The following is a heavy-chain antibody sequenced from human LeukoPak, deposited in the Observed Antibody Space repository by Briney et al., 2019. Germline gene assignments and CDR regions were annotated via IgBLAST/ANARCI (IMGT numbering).Heavy chain of an antibody. Sequence: SETLSLTCTVSGGSISSYYWSWIRQPPGKGLEWIGYIYYSGSTNYNPSLKSRVTISVDTSKNQFSLKLSSVTAADTAVYYCARGLYDSSGYYYFAHWGQGTLVTVSS. CDR2: IYYSGST. CDR3: ARGLYDSSGYYYFAH. D-gene: IGHD3-22*01. V-gene: IGHV4-59*01. J-gene: IGHJ4*02. CDR1: GGSISSYY.